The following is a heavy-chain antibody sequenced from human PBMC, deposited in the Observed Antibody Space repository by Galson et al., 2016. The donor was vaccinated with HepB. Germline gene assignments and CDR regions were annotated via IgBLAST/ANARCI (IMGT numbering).Heavy chain of an antibody. D-gene: IGHD5-18*01. J-gene: IGHJ4*02. V-gene: IGHV5-51*01. Sequence: QSGAEVKKPGESLKISCKGSGHSFNDYWIAWVRQMPGKGLEWLGIMYLGDSDTRYSPSFQGQVTISADKPSNTVYLHWSRLQASDTAMYYCARRGLTAGLDSWGQGTLVTVSS. CDR3: ARRGLTAGLDS. CDR2: MYLGDSDT. CDR1: GHSFNDYW.